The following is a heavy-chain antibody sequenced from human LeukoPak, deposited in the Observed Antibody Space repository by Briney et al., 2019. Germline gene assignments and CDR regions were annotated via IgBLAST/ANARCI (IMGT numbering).Heavy chain of an antibody. CDR2: IWYDGINK. CDR3: AGNYGPYYFDY. Sequence: GGSLRLSCAATGFTLSNYGMHWVRQAPGKGLEWVAVIWYDGINKYYADSVKGRFTISRDNSKNTLYLQMNSLRAEDTAVYYCAGNYGPYYFDYWGQGTLVTVPS. D-gene: IGHD3-10*01. J-gene: IGHJ4*02. CDR1: GFTLSNYG. V-gene: IGHV3-33*01.